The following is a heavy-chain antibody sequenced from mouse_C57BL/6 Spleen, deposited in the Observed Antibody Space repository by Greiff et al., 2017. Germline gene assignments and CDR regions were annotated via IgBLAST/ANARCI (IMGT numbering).Heavy chain of an antibody. V-gene: IGHV14-1*01. D-gene: IGHD2-3*01. J-gene: IGHJ3*01. CDR1: GFNFNSYC. Sequence: EVQLQQSGAELVMPGASVKLSCTASGFNFNSYCMHWVKQRPGQGLEWIGGIDPEDGYTNYDPKFQGKATLTADTSSNTAYMQLSSLTSEDTAVYYCAMDGYWGCVAYWGQGTLVTVSA. CDR3: AMDGYWGCVAY. CDR2: IDPEDGYT.